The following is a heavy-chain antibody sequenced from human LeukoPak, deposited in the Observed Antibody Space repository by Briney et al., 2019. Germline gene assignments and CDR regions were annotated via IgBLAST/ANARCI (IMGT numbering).Heavy chain of an antibody. J-gene: IGHJ4*02. D-gene: IGHD2-15*01. V-gene: IGHV1-8*01. CDR3: ARPRRSSGSFATDY. CDR2: MNPNSGNT. Sequence: ASVKVSCKASGYTFTSYDINWVRQATGQGLEWMGWMNPNSGNTGYAQKFQGRVTMTRNTSISTAYMELSSLRSEDTAVYYSARPRRSSGSFATDYWGQGTLVTVSS. CDR1: GYTFTSYD.